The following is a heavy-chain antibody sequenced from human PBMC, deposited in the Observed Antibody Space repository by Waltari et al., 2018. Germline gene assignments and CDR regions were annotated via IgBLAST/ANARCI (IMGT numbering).Heavy chain of an antibody. J-gene: IGHJ4*02. Sequence: QVQLVQSGAEVKKPGSSVKVSCKASGGTFSSYAISWVRQAPGQGLEWMGGIFPIFGTANYAQKFQGRVTITADESTSTAYMELSSLRSEDTAVYYCSTEIAAAGYFDYWGQGTLVTVSS. D-gene: IGHD6-13*01. CDR2: IFPIFGTA. CDR3: STEIAAAGYFDY. CDR1: GGTFSSYA. V-gene: IGHV1-69*01.